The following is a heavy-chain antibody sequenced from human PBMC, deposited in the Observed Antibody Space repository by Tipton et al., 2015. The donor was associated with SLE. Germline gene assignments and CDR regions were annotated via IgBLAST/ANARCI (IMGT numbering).Heavy chain of an antibody. CDR1: GFKFDEYA. Sequence: SLRLSCVASGFKFDEYAMHWVRQMPGKGLEWVSGIWWSGGSIAYAGSVKGRFIISRDNAKNSLYLQMNSLRPEDTALYYCAKDFDGYNGFDFWGQGTLVTVSS. CDR3: AKDFDGYNGFDF. V-gene: IGHV3-9*01. J-gene: IGHJ4*02. D-gene: IGHD5-24*01. CDR2: IWWSGGSI.